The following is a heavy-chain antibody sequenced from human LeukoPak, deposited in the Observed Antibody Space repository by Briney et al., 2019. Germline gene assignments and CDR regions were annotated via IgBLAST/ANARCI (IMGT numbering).Heavy chain of an antibody. CDR1: GGSFSGYY. D-gene: IGHD6-25*01. Sequence: SETLSLTCAVYGGSFSGYYWSWIRQPPGKGLEWIGEINHSGSTNYNPSLKSRVTISVDTSKNQFSLKLSSVTAADTAVYYCARHKRGRAFDIWGQGTMVTVSS. CDR2: INHSGST. V-gene: IGHV4-34*01. CDR3: ARHKRGRAFDI. J-gene: IGHJ3*02.